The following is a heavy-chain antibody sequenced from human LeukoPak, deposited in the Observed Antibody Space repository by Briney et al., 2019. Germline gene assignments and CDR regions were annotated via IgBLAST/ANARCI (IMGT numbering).Heavy chain of an antibody. CDR1: GGSISSYY. Sequence: SETLSLTCTVSGGSISSYYWSWIRQPPGKGLEWIGYIYYSGSTNYNPSLKSRVTISVDTSKNQFSLKLSSVTAADTAVYYCARQNEWAFDYWGQGTLVTVSS. V-gene: IGHV4-59*08. J-gene: IGHJ4*02. D-gene: IGHD1-1*01. CDR3: ARQNEWAFDY. CDR2: IYYSGST.